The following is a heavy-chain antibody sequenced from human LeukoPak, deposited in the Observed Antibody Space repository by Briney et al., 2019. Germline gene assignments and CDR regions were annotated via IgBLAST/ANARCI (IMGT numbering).Heavy chain of an antibody. CDR1: GFTFSSYA. CDR3: AIVSFGIGARY. Sequence: GGSLRLSCAASGFTFSSYAMSWVRQAPGKGLEWVSAISGSGDSTYYADSVKGRFTISRDNPKNTLYLQLNSPRGEDTAVYYCAIVSFGIGARYWGQGTLVTVSS. D-gene: IGHD6-6*01. V-gene: IGHV3-23*01. J-gene: IGHJ4*02. CDR2: ISGSGDST.